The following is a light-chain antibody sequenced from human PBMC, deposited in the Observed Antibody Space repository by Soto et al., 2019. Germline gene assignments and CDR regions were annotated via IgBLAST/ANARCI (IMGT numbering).Light chain of an antibody. Sequence: ETVLTQSPPTLALSPGERATLSCRASQGVDIYLAWYQQKPGQAPRLLIYDASKRATGIPGRFIGSGSGTDFTLTVSSLEPEDFAVYYCQQRTRWPLTFGGGTKVEIK. CDR2: DAS. CDR3: QQRTRWPLT. CDR1: QGVDIY. J-gene: IGKJ4*01. V-gene: IGKV3-11*01.